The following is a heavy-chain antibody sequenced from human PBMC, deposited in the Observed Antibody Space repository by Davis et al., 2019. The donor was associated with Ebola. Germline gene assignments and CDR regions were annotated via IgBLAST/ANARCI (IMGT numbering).Heavy chain of an antibody. Sequence: GGSLRLSCAASGFVFSSYVMSWVRRAPGKGLEWVSTLGLSADTYYADSVKGRFTISRDNFKNTLYLQMNGLRVEDTAIYYCAKDNRNIWSEVWGQGTMVTVSS. J-gene: IGHJ3*01. CDR3: AKDNRNIWSEV. CDR1: GFVFSSYV. V-gene: IGHV3-23*01. CDR2: LGLSADT. D-gene: IGHD2/OR15-2a*01.